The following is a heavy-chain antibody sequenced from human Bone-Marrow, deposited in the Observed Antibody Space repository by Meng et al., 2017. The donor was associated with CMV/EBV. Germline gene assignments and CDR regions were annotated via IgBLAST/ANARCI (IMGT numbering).Heavy chain of an antibody. CDR1: GGAISRYF. D-gene: IGHD1-26*01. V-gene: IGHV4-59*01. CDR2: IYNSGGT. J-gene: IGHJ6*02. CDR3: ARVRGGRGLAGSLGSYHYYYYGVDV. Sequence: GSLRLSCTVSGGAISRYFWSWIRQPPGKGLEWIGYIYNSGGTNYNPSLKSRATISVDTSKNQLSLRLTSVIAADTAVYYCARVRGGRGLAGSLGSYHYYYYGVDVWGQGTTVTVSS.